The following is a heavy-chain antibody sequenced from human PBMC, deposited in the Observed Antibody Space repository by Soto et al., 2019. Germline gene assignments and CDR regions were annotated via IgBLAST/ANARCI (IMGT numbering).Heavy chain of an antibody. V-gene: IGHV3-30*18. J-gene: IGHJ4*02. CDR2: ISYDGSNK. Sequence: QVQLVESGGGVVQPGRSLRLSCAASGFTFSSYGMHWVRQAPGKGLEWVAVISYDGSNKYYADSVKGRFTISRDNSKNTLYLQMNSLRAEDTAVYYCAKDSQWAVATMYYFDYWGQGTLVTVSS. D-gene: IGHD5-12*01. CDR3: AKDSQWAVATMYYFDY. CDR1: GFTFSSYG.